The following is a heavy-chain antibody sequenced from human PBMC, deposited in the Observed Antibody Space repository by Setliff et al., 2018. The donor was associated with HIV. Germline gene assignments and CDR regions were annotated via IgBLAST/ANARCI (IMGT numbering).Heavy chain of an antibody. CDR3: ASGYKYYYDSSHENAFDI. D-gene: IGHD3-22*01. Sequence: SETLSLTCTVSGGSISRGGYYWSWIRQHPGKGLEWIGYISYSGSTYYNPSLKSRVTISVDTSKNQFSLKLSSVTAAGTAVYYCASGYKYYYDSSHENAFDIWGQGTMVTVSS. V-gene: IGHV4-31*03. J-gene: IGHJ3*02. CDR1: GGSISRGGYY. CDR2: ISYSGST.